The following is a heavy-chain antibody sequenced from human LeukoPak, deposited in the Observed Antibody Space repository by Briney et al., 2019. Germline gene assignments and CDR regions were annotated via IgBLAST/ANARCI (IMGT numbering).Heavy chain of an antibody. CDR1: GGSFSGYY. D-gene: IGHD6-13*01. CDR2: INHSGST. CDR3: ARGGNSSPKGRPSHSWYFAL. V-gene: IGHV4-34*01. J-gene: IGHJ2*01. Sequence: SSETLSLPCAVYGGSFSGYYGIWIRQPPGKGLEWIGEINHSGSTNYNPSLKSRVTISIDTSKKQFSLKLSSVTAADTAVYYCARGGNSSPKGRPSHSWYFALWGRGTPVTVSS.